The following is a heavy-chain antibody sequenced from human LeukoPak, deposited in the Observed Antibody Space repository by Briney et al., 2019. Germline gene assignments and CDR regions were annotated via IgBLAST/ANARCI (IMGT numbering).Heavy chain of an antibody. CDR1: GFTFSSYW. D-gene: IGHD2-15*01. CDR3: ARVAGGSSPYYFDY. J-gene: IGHJ4*02. Sequence: GGSLRLSCAASGFTFSSYWMSWVRQAPGKGLEWVANIKQDGSEKYYVDSVKGRFTISRDNAKNSLYLQMNSLRAEDTAVYYCARVAGGSSPYYFDYWAQGTLVTVSS. CDR2: IKQDGSEK. V-gene: IGHV3-7*01.